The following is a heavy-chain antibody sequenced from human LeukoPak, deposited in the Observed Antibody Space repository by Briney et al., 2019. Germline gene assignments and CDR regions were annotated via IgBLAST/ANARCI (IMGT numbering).Heavy chain of an antibody. J-gene: IGHJ4*02. D-gene: IGHD7-27*01. V-gene: IGHV3-23*01. CDR2: ISGSGGRT. CDR3: AKDGNWARFED. CDR1: GFTFSSYA. Sequence: GGSLRLSCAASGFTFSSYAMSWVRQAAGKGLEWVSTISGSGGRTYYADSVKGRFTISRDNSKNMVWLQINSPTAEDTATYYGAKDGNWARFEDWGQGTLVTVSS.